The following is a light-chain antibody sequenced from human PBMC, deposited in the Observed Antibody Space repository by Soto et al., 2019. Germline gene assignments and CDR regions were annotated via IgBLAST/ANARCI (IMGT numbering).Light chain of an antibody. CDR1: QSVSSNH. J-gene: IGKJ1*01. V-gene: IGKV3-20*01. CDR2: GGS. Sequence: ESVLTKPPVTLSLSQGQRATLSCMASQSVSSNHLAWYQQKPGQAPRLLIYGGSSRATGIPVRFSGSGSETDFTLTITRLETEDFAVYYCQQYSSSRTFGQGTKVDIK. CDR3: QQYSSSRT.